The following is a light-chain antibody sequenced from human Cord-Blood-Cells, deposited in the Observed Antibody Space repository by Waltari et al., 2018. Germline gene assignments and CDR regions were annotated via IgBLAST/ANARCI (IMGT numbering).Light chain of an antibody. V-gene: IGKV1-13*02. J-gene: IGKJ4*01. CDR3: QQFNSYPLG. Sequence: AIQLTQSPSSLSASVGDRVTITCRASQGISRALAWYQQKPGKAPKLLIYDASSLESGVPSSFSGSGSGTDFTLTISSLQPEDFATYYCQQFNSYPLGFGGGTKVEIK. CDR2: DAS. CDR1: QGISRA.